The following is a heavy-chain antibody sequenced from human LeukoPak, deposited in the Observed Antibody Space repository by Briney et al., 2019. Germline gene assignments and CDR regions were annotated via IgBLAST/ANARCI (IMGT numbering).Heavy chain of an antibody. V-gene: IGHV1-69*13. CDR2: IIPIFGTA. CDR3: ARLIAVAGRQKVDY. D-gene: IGHD6-19*01. CDR1: GGTFSSYA. Sequence: GASVKVSCKASGGTFSSYAISWVRQAPGQGLEWMGGIIPIFGTANCAQKFQGRVTITADESTSTAYMELSSLRSEDTAVYYCARLIAVAGRQKVDYWGQGTLVTVSS. J-gene: IGHJ4*02.